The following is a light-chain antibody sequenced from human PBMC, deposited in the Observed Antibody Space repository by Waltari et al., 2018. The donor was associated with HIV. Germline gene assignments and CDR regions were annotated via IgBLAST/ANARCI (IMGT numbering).Light chain of an antibody. V-gene: IGLV2-14*01. CDR1: SSDVGAYNY. CDR3: SSYTTTRTLV. J-gene: IGLJ2*01. CDR2: EVS. Sequence: QSALTQPASVSGSPGQSITISCTGTSSDVGAYNYVYWYQQHPDKAPQHMIYEVSTRPAGVSNRFSGSKSGNTASLTISGLQAEDEAYYYCSSYTTTRTLVFGGGTQLTVL.